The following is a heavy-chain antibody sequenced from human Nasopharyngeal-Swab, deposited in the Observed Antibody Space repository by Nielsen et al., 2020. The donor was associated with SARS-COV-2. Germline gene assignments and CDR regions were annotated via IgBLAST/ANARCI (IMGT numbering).Heavy chain of an antibody. Sequence: GSLRLSCTVSGGSISSSSYYWGWTRQPPGKGLEWIGSIYYSGSTYYNSSLKSLVTISVDTYKNQFSLKLSSVTAADTAVYYCARARRVGGYYLDYWGQGTLVTVSS. J-gene: IGHJ4*02. CDR2: IYYSGST. V-gene: IGHV4-39*01. D-gene: IGHD3-22*01. CDR1: GGSISSSSYY. CDR3: ARARRVGGYYLDY.